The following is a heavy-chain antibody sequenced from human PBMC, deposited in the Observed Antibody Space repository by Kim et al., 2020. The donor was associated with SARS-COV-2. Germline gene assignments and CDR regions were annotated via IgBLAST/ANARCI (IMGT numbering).Heavy chain of an antibody. Sequence: GESLKISCKGSGYSFSSYWIGWVRQMPGKGMEWMGIIYPGDSDTRYSPSFQGQVTISGDKSISTAFLQWSSLKASDTAMYYCARHYSGSLIRRLDPWGQGTLVIVSS. CDR2: IYPGDSDT. J-gene: IGHJ5*02. CDR3: ARHYSGSLIRRLDP. V-gene: IGHV5-51*01. CDR1: GYSFSSYW. D-gene: IGHD1-26*01.